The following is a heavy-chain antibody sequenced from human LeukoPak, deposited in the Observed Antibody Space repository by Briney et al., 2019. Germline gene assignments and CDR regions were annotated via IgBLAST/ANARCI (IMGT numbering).Heavy chain of an antibody. Sequence: PSETLSLTCSVSGYSISSGYYWGWIRQPPGKGLEWIGSIYQSGSTYYNPSLKSRVTISVDTSKNQFSLKLSSVTAADTAVYYCARGHYDILTGYGDYWGQGTLVTVSS. CDR3: ARGHYDILTGYGDY. CDR1: GYSISSGYY. CDR2: IYQSGST. D-gene: IGHD3-9*01. V-gene: IGHV4-38-2*02. J-gene: IGHJ4*02.